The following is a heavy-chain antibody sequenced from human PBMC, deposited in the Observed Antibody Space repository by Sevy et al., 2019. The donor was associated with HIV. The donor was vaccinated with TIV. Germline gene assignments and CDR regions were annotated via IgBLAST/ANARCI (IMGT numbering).Heavy chain of an antibody. CDR1: GDSISGYY. D-gene: IGHD1-7*01. V-gene: IGHV4-59*01. Sequence: SETLSLTCTVSGDSISGYYWNWIRQPPGKGLGWIGYIFYSRSTTHNPSLKSRVTISKDTSKNQFSLKLTSVTAADTAVYYCARGDPELFYGMDVWGQGTTVTVSS. CDR3: ARGDPELFYGMDV. J-gene: IGHJ6*02. CDR2: IFYSRST.